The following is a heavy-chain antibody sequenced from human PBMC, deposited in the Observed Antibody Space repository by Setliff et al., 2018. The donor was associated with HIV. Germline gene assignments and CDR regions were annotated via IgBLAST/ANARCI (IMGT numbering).Heavy chain of an antibody. CDR1: GFTFSTSE. Sequence: GGSLRLSCAASGFTFSTSEMNWVRQAPGKGLEWVSYISGSGSTIYYADSVKGRFTISRDTAKNSLYLQMNSLRAEDTAVYYCARVRDYYDSGAQAFDIWGQGTMVTVSS. D-gene: IGHD3-22*01. J-gene: IGHJ3*02. V-gene: IGHV3-48*03. CDR2: ISGSGSTI. CDR3: ARVRDYYDSGAQAFDI.